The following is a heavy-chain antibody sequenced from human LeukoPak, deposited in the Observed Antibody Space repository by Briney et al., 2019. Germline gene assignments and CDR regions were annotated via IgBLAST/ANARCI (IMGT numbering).Heavy chain of an antibody. J-gene: IGHJ4*02. CDR3: ARSGSHHKPLDY. Sequence: SETLSLTCTVSGGSISSYYWSWIRQPAGKGLEWIGRIYTSGSTNYNPSLKSRVTISVDTSKNQFSLKLSSVTAADTAVYYCARSGSHHKPLDYWGQGTLVTVSS. D-gene: IGHD1-26*01. V-gene: IGHV4-4*07. CDR1: GGSISSYY. CDR2: IYTSGST.